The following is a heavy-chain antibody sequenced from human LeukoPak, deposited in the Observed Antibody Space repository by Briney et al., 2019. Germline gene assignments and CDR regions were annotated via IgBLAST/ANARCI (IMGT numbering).Heavy chain of an antibody. D-gene: IGHD1-26*01. CDR1: GFNFRGYS. CDR2: ISASGARA. V-gene: IGHV3-23*01. J-gene: IGHJ6*02. Sequence: GGSLRLSCAASGFNFRGYSMSWVRQAPGKGLEWVSAISASGARAHYAEFVRGRFTISSDNSQNTLHLQMTSLRAEDTAVYYCAKEVVMGETNYYYYGMDVWGQGTTVTVSS. CDR3: AKEVVMGETNYYYYGMDV.